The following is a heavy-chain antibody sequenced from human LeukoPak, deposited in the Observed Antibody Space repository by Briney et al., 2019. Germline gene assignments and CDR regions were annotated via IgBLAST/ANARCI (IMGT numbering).Heavy chain of an antibody. CDR1: GFTLSGYF. D-gene: IGHD3-10*01. Sequence: GRSLRLSCAASGFTLSGYFMDWVRQAPGKGLEWVGRIKNKDNKYATEYAASVTGGFMISRDDSRNSLYLQMNSLKTDDTAVYYCARVRGGHWYAFDIWGQGTMVTVSS. CDR3: ARVRGGHWYAFDI. V-gene: IGHV3-72*01. CDR2: IKNKDNKYAT. J-gene: IGHJ3*02.